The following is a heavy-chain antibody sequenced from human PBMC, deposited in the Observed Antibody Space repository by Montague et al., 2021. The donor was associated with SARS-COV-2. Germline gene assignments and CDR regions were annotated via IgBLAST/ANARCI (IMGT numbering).Heavy chain of an antibody. D-gene: IGHD6-13*01. CDR1: GGSFSGYC. CDR2: INHSGST. J-gene: IGHJ4*02. V-gene: IGHV4-34*01. Sequence: SETLSLTCAVYGGSFSGYCWSWIRQPPGKGLEWIGEINHSGSTNYNPSLKSRVTISVDTSKNQFSLKLSSVTAADTAVYYCARDRYSSSWYGQKYYFDYWGQGTLVTVSS. CDR3: ARDRYSSSWYGQKYYFDY.